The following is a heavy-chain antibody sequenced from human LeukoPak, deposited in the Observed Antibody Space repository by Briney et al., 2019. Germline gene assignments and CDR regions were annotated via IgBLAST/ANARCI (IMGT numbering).Heavy chain of an antibody. V-gene: IGHV1-8*03. CDR2: INTKSGMT. CDR3: ARPRENSGYYQYYFDY. D-gene: IGHD3-22*01. CDR1: GYTFTRYD. Sequence: ASVKVSCKASGYTFTRYDINWVRQATGQGLEWMGWINTKSGMTGHAQKFQGRITITKDTSISTVYMELSSLSSEDTAVYYCARPRENSGYYQYYFDYWGQGTLVTVSS. J-gene: IGHJ4*02.